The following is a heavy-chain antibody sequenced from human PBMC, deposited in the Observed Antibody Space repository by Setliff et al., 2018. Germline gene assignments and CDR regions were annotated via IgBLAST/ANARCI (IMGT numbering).Heavy chain of an antibody. Sequence: PGGSLRLSCAASGFTFSSYWMSWVRQAPGKGLEWVANIKQDGSEKYYVDSVKGRFTISRDNAKNSLYLQMNSLRAGDTAVYYCAREQYYNFWSGYYGMDVWGQGTTVTVSS. J-gene: IGHJ6*02. CDR1: GFTFSSYW. CDR3: AREQYYNFWSGYYGMDV. CDR2: IKQDGSEK. V-gene: IGHV3-7*01. D-gene: IGHD3-3*01.